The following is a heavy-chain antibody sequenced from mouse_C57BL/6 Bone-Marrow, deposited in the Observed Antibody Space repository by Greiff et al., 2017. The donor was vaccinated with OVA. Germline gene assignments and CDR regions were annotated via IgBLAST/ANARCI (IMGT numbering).Heavy chain of an antibody. Sequence: EVQLVESGPGLVKPSQSLSLTCSVTGYSITSGYYWNWIRQFPGNKLEWMGYISYDGSNNYNPSLKNRISITRDTSKNQFFLKLNSVTTEDTATYYCARAYGSRGAYWGQGTLVTVSA. J-gene: IGHJ3*01. V-gene: IGHV3-6*01. D-gene: IGHD1-1*01. CDR2: ISYDGSN. CDR3: ARAYGSRGAY. CDR1: GYSITSGYY.